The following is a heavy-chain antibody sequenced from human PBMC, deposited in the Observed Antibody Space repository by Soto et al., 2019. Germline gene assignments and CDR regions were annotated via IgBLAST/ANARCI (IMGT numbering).Heavy chain of an antibody. D-gene: IGHD4-17*01. Sequence: GGSLRLSCAASGFTFSSYGMNWVRLAPGKGLEWVSSISSSGSYVYYADSVKGRFTISRDNAKNSLYLQMNSLRAEDTAVYYSARVGYGDDYFYYGMDVWGQGTTVTVSS. V-gene: IGHV3-21*01. J-gene: IGHJ6*02. CDR1: GFTFSSYG. CDR3: ARVGYGDDYFYYGMDV. CDR2: ISSSGSYV.